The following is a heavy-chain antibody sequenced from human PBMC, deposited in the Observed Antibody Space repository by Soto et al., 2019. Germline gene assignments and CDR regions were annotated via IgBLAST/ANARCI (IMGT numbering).Heavy chain of an antibody. CDR2: ITSNSVYV. D-gene: IGHD1-26*01. J-gene: IGHJ6*02. Sequence: EVQLVESGGGLVKPGGSLRLSCADSGFTFSDFDMSWVRQAPGKGLEWVSSITSNSVYVYYADSLKGRFTISRDNAKSALYLQMNSLRADDTAVYYCARDLSGGNYYYHGLDVWGQGTTVTVSS. CDR1: GFTFSDFD. V-gene: IGHV3-21*01. CDR3: ARDLSGGNYYYHGLDV.